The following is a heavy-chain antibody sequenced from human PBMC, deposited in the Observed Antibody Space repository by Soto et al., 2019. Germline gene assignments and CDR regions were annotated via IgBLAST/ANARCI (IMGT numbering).Heavy chain of an antibody. CDR2: INAGNGNT. D-gene: IGHD2-21*02. CDR3: ARSIVVVTALDY. J-gene: IGHJ4*02. Sequence: QVQLVQSGAEEKKPGASVKVSVKASGYTFTSYAMHWVRQAPGQRLEWMGGINAGNGNTKYSQKFQGRVTITRDTSASTAYMELRSLRSEDTAVYYCARSIVVVTALDYWGQGTLVTVSS. CDR1: GYTFTSYA. V-gene: IGHV1-3*05.